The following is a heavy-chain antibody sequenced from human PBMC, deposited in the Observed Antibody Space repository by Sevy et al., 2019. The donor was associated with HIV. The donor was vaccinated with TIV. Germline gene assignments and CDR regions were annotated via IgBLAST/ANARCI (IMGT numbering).Heavy chain of an antibody. CDR2: ISYDGSNK. V-gene: IGHV3-30*18. D-gene: IGHD6-13*01. Sequence: GESLKISCAASGLTFSSYGMHWVRQAPGKGLEWVAVISYDGSNKYYADSVKGRFTISRDNSKNTLYLQMNSLRAEDTAVYYCAKDRGREAAAVPVDYWGQGTLVTVSS. CDR3: AKDRGREAAAVPVDY. J-gene: IGHJ4*02. CDR1: GLTFSSYG.